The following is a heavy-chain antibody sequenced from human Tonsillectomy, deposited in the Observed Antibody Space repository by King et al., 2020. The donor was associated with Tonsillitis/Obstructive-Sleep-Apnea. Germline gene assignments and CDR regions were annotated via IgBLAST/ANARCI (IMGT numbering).Heavy chain of an antibody. D-gene: IGHD2-15*01. V-gene: IGHV4-34*01. Sequence: VQLQQWGAGLLKPSETLSLTCAVYGGSFSGYYWSWIRQPPGKGLEWIGEINHSGSTNYNPSLKIRVTISVDTSKNQFSLKLGSVTAADTAVYYCARGRGGTIPYWGQGTLVTVSS. CDR1: GGSFSGYY. CDR3: ARGRGGTIPY. J-gene: IGHJ4*02. CDR2: INHSGST.